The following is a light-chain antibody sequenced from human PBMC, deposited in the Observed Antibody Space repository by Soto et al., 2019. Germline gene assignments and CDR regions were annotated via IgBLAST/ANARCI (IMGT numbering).Light chain of an antibody. CDR1: SSNIGAGYD. V-gene: IGLV1-40*01. J-gene: IGLJ3*02. Sequence: QSVLTQPPSVSGAPGQRVTISCTGSSSNIGAGYDVHWYQQLPGTAPKLLIYGNSNRPSGVPDRFSGSKSGTSASLVITGLQAEDGADYYCQSYDSSLGGWVFGGGTKLTVL. CDR3: QSYDSSLGGWV. CDR2: GNS.